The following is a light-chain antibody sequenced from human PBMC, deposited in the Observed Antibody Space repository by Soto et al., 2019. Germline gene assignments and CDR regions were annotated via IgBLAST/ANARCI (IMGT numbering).Light chain of an antibody. J-gene: IGKJ1*01. CDR2: GAS. Sequence: EIVLTQSPGTLSLSPGERATLSCRASQRVSSAYLAWYQQKPGQAPRLLMYGASSRATGTPDRFSGSGSGTDYTLTISSLQSEDFAVYYCQQYNNWPPWTFGQGTKVEIK. V-gene: IGKV3-20*01. CDR3: QQYNNWPPWT. CDR1: QRVSSAY.